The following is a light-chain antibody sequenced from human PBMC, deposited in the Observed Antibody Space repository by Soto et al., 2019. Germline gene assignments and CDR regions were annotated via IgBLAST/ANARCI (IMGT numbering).Light chain of an antibody. Sequence: QSVLTQSSSASASLGSSVKLTCTLSRGHSAYTIAWHQQRPGKAPRYLMKVEGSGSFNKGSGVPDRFSGSTFGADRYLTISNLQSEDEADYYCETWDKTIRVFGGGTKLTVL. CDR3: ETWDKTIRV. J-gene: IGLJ3*02. CDR1: RGHSAYT. V-gene: IGLV4-60*03. CDR2: VEGSGSF.